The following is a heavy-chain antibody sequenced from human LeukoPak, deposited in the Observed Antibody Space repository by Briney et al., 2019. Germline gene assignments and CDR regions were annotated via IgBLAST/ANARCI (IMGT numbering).Heavy chain of an antibody. CDR1: GFTFDDYA. CDR3: AKDLGSSGSD. D-gene: IGHD6-19*01. CDR2: ISWNSGSI. V-gene: IGHV3-9*01. Sequence: GRSLRLSCAASGFTFDDYAMHWVRQAPGKGLEWVSGISWNSGSIGYADSVKGRFTISRDNAKNSLYLQMNSLRAEDTALYYCAKDLGSSGSDWGQGTLVTVSS. J-gene: IGHJ4*02.